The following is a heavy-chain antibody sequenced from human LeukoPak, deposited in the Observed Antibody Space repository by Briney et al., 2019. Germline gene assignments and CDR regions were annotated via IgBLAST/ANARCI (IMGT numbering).Heavy chain of an antibody. CDR3: AKERDTAMVTIDY. CDR1: GFTFSSYA. V-gene: IGHV3-23*01. CDR2: ITGSSGTT. J-gene: IGHJ4*02. Sequence: PGGSLRLSCAASGFTFSSYALTWVRQAPGKGLEWVSSITGSSGTTYYADSVKGRFIISRDKSKNTLYLQMNSLRAEDTAVYYCAKERDTAMVTIDYWGQGTLVTVSS. D-gene: IGHD5-18*01.